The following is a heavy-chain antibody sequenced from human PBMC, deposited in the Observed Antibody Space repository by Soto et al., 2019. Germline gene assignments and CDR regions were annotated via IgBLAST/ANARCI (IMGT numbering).Heavy chain of an antibody. Sequence: QVQLVESGGGVVQPGRSLRLSCAASGFTFSSYAMHWVRQAPGKGLEWVAVISYDGSNKYYADSVKGRFTISRDNSKNTLYLQMNSLRAEDTAVYYCARVIWSGYYIPHYYYYYGMDVWGQGTTVTVSS. D-gene: IGHD3-3*01. CDR3: ARVIWSGYYIPHYYYYYGMDV. V-gene: IGHV3-30-3*01. CDR2: ISYDGSNK. J-gene: IGHJ6*02. CDR1: GFTFSSYA.